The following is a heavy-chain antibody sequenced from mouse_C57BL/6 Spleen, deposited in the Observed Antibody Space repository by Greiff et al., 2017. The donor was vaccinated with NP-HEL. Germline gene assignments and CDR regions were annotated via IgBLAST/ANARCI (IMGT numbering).Heavy chain of an antibody. Sequence: QVQLQQPGAELVRPGSSVKLSCKASGYTFTSYWMHWVKQRPIQGLEWIGNIDPSDSETHYNQKFKDKATLTVDKSSSTAYMQLSSLTSEDSAVYYCARSGYGNYFWYVDVWGTGTTVTVSS. D-gene: IGHD2-1*01. CDR2: IDPSDSET. CDR3: ARSGYGNYFWYVDV. J-gene: IGHJ1*03. V-gene: IGHV1-52*01. CDR1: GYTFTSYW.